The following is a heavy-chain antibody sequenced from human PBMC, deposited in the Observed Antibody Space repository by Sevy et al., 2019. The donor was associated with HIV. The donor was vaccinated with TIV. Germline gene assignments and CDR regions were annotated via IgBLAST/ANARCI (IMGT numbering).Heavy chain of an antibody. CDR2: VSHDGSNE. V-gene: IGHV3-30-3*01. D-gene: IGHD1-26*01. Sequence: GGSLRLSCAASGFTFSNYAMHWVRQAPGKGLDWVAVVSHDGSNEYYADSVKGRFTISRDNSKNTLYLQMNSLRGEETAGYFCASRSGSYSGFDYWGQGTLVTVSS. CDR3: ASRSGSYSGFDY. J-gene: IGHJ4*02. CDR1: GFTFSNYA.